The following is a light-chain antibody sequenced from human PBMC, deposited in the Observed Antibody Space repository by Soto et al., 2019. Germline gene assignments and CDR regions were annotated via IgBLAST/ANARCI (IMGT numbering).Light chain of an antibody. CDR3: QQYGNSPPSVT. J-gene: IGKJ3*01. Sequence: EIILTQSPGTLSLSPGERATLSCRASQSVSSDYLSWYQQKPGQPPRLLIYGASYRATGIPDRFSGGGSGTDFTLTISRLEAEDFAVYYCQQYGNSPPSVTFGPGTKVDIK. CDR2: GAS. V-gene: IGKV3-20*01. CDR1: QSVSSDY.